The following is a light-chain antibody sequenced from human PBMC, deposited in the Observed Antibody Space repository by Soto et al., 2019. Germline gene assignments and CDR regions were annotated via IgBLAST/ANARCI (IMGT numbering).Light chain of an antibody. V-gene: IGKV3-15*01. J-gene: IGKJ1*01. CDR1: QSVSSN. CDR2: GAS. CDR3: QQYNVWPT. Sequence: EIVMMQSPATLSVSPGDRAPLSCRASQSVSSNLAWYQQNPGQAPRLLINGASTRATGIPARFSGSGSGTEFTLIISSLQSEDFAVYYCQQYNVWPTFGQGTKVEIK.